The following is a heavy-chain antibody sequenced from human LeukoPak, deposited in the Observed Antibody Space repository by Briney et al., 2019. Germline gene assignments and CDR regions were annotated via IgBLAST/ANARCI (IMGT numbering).Heavy chain of an antibody. V-gene: IGHV3-30*03. J-gene: IGHJ4*02. Sequence: PGGSLRLSCAASGFTFSSYGMHWVRQAPGKGLEWVAVISYDGSNKYYADSVKGRFTISRDNSKNTLYLQMNSLRAEDTAVYYCAYSSGWYRGGFDYWGQGTLVTVSS. CDR1: GFTFSSYG. CDR2: ISYDGSNK. D-gene: IGHD6-19*01. CDR3: AYSSGWYRGGFDY.